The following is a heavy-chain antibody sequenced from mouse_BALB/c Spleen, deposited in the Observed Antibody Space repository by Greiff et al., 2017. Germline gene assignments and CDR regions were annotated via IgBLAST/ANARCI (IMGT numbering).Heavy chain of an antibody. CDR1: GDSITSGY. D-gene: IGHD1-2*01. Sequence: VQLKQSGPSLVKPSQTLSLTCSVTGDSITSGYWNWIRKFPGNKLEYMGYISYSGSTYYNPSLKSRISITRDTSKNQYYLQLNSVTTEDTATYYCARYKYSITTATVYWYFDVWGAGTTVTVSS. CDR2: ISYSGST. V-gene: IGHV3-8*02. J-gene: IGHJ1*01. CDR3: ARYKYSITTATVYWYFDV.